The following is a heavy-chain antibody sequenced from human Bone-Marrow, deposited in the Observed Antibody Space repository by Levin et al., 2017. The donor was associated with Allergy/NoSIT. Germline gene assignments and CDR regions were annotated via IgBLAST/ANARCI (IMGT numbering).Heavy chain of an antibody. V-gene: IGHV3-11*01. Sequence: NPSETLSLTCAASGFTFSDYYMSWIRQAPGKGLEWVSYISSSGSTIYYADSVKGRFTISRDNAKNSLYLQMNSLRAEDTAVYYCARDRDVVAATFTFDPWGQGTLVTVSS. CDR2: ISSSGSTI. CDR1: GFTFSDYY. CDR3: ARDRDVVAATFTFDP. D-gene: IGHD2-15*01. J-gene: IGHJ5*02.